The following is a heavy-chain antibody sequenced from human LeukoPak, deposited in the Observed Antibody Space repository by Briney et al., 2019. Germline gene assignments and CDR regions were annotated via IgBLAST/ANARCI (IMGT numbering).Heavy chain of an antibody. D-gene: IGHD2-2*01. V-gene: IGHV1-69*05. J-gene: IGHJ6*03. Sequence: GASVKVSCRASGYTFTSYGISWVRQAPGQGLEWMGGIIPIFGTANYAQKFQGRVTITTDESTSTAYMELSSLRSEDTAVYYCARSVVPAASLDYYYYMDVWGKGTTVTVSS. CDR1: GYTFTSYG. CDR2: IIPIFGTA. CDR3: ARSVVPAASLDYYYYMDV.